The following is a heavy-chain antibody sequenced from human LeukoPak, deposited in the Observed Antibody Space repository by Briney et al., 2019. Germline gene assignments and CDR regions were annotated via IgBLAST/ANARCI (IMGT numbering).Heavy chain of an antibody. V-gene: IGHV1-69*13. CDR2: IIPIIGAA. CDR3: ARPQVGADAPRGTYYYYMDV. D-gene: IGHD1-26*01. CDR1: GGTFSSYA. Sequence: WASVKLSCKASGGTFSSYATSWVRHAPRQGIEWRGGIIPIIGAANSTQKFQSRVTITADESTGTAYMELSSLRSEDTAVYYCARPQVGADAPRGTYYYYMDVWGKGTTVTVSS. J-gene: IGHJ6*03.